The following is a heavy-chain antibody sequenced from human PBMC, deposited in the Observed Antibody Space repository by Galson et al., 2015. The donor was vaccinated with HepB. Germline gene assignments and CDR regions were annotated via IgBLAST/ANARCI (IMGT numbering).Heavy chain of an antibody. CDR1: GGTFSSYA. CDR2: IIFIFGTA. J-gene: IGHJ4*02. CDR3: ASFSRDYNFWSGYGY. V-gene: IGHV1-69*13. D-gene: IGHD3-3*01. Sequence: SVKVSCKASGGTFSSYAITWVRQAPGQGLEWMGGIIFIFGTANYAQKFQGRVTITADESTSTAYMELSSLRSEDTAVYYCASFSRDYNFWSGYGYWGQGTLVTVSS.